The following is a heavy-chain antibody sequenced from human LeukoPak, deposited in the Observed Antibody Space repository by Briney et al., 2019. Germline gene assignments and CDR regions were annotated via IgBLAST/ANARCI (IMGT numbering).Heavy chain of an antibody. V-gene: IGHV3-48*03. J-gene: IGHJ6*04. CDR1: GFTFSSYE. D-gene: IGHD3-10*02. CDR2: ISSSGSTI. Sequence: GGSLRLSCAASGFTFSSYEMNWVRQAPGKGLEWVSYISSSGSTIYYADSVKGRFTISRDNAKNLLYLQMNSLRAGDTAVYYCAELGITMIGGVWGKGTTVTISS. CDR3: AELGITMIGGV.